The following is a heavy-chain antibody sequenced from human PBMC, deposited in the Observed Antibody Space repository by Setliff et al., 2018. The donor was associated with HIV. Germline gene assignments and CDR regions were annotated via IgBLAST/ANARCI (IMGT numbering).Heavy chain of an antibody. CDR2: IYAGGST. D-gene: IGHD4-17*01. J-gene: IGHJ4*02. V-gene: IGHV4-39*07. Sequence: PSETLSLTCTVSDGPVSSSSYYWAWIRQSPGKGLEWIGSIYAGGSTYYQPSLKSRVTISLDTSKNQFSLKLNSVTAADTAVYYCAREIYGGNSRPFDYWGQGTLVTVSS. CDR1: DGPVSSSSYY. CDR3: AREIYGGNSRPFDY.